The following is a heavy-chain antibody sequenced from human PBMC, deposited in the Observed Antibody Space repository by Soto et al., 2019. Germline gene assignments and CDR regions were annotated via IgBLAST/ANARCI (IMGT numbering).Heavy chain of an antibody. CDR1: GFTFDDYG. J-gene: IGHJ6*03. V-gene: IGHV3-20*01. D-gene: IGHD3-10*01. CDR2: INWNGGST. CDR3: ARAGRGEGEVRFGELNYYYMDV. Sequence: EVQLVESGGGVVRPGGSLRLSCAASGFTFDDYGMSWVRQAPGKGLEWVSGINWNGGSTGYADSVKGRFTISRDNAKNSLYLQMNSLRAEDTALYHCARAGRGEGEVRFGELNYYYMDVWGKGTTVTASS.